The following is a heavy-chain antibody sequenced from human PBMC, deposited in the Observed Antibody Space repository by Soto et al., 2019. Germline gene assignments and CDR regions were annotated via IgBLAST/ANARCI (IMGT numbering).Heavy chain of an antibody. V-gene: IGHV4-4*07. Sequence: TLSLTCVVSGGSMSSFYWSWIRQSADKGLEWIGRIYPTGITNYNPSLKSRVTMSIDTSKKQFSLKVRSVTAADTARYYCARDRGGGWLDPWGQGALVTVSS. CDR3: ARDRGGGWLDP. CDR1: GGSMSSFY. CDR2: IYPTGIT. J-gene: IGHJ5*02. D-gene: IGHD2-15*01.